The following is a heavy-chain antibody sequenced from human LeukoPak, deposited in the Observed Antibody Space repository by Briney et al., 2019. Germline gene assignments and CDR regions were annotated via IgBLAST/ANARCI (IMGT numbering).Heavy chain of an antibody. Sequence: GGSLRLSCAASGFTFSSYWMHWVRQAPGKGLVWVSRINSDGSSTSYADSVKGRFTISRDNSKNSLYLQMNSLRTEDTALYYCAKDMGRDIVPYPLDYWGQGNLVTVSS. V-gene: IGHV3-74*01. CDR3: AKDMGRDIVPYPLDY. CDR2: INSDGSST. J-gene: IGHJ4*02. CDR1: GFTFSSYW. D-gene: IGHD2-15*01.